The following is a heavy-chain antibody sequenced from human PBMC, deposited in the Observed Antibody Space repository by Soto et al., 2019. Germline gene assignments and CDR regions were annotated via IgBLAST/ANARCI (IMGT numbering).Heavy chain of an antibody. D-gene: IGHD3-3*01. Sequence: GGSLRLSCAASGFTFSSYSMNWVRQAPGKGLEWVSSISSSSSYICYADSVKGRFTIPRDNAKNSLYLQMNSLRAEDTAVYYCARDGRGGDYWGQGTLVTVSS. CDR1: GFTFSSYS. J-gene: IGHJ4*02. CDR3: ARDGRGGDY. V-gene: IGHV3-21*01. CDR2: ISSSSSYI.